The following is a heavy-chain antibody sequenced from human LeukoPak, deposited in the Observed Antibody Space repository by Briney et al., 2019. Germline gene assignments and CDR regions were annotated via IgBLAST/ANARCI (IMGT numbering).Heavy chain of an antibody. J-gene: IGHJ4*02. CDR1: GYTFTTYW. Sequence: GESLKISCQGSGYTFTTYWISWVRQMPGKGLEWMGRIDPSDSYTNYSPSFQGHVTISADKSISTAYLQWSSLKASDTAMYYCARLGRSYYFDYWGQGTLVTVSS. D-gene: IGHD4-17*01. V-gene: IGHV5-10-1*01. CDR3: ARLGRSYYFDY. CDR2: IDPSDSYT.